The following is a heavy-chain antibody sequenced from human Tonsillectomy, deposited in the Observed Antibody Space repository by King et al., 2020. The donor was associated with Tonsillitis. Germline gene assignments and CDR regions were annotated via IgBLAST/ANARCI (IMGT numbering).Heavy chain of an antibody. CDR2: ISSRDATT. CDR1: GFMFSDFY. CDR3: ARATYYSDNTYDH. Sequence: QLVQSGGGLVKPGGSLRLSCAASGFMFSDFYMSWIRQAPGKGLEWGSYISSRDATTYYADSVKGRFTISRDNAKNSLYLEMNSLRAEDTAVYYCARATYYSDNTYDHWGQGTLVTVSS. V-gene: IGHV3-11*01. J-gene: IGHJ4*02. D-gene: IGHD3-22*01.